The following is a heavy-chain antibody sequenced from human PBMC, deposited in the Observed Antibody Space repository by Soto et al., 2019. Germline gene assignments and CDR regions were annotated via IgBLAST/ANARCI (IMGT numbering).Heavy chain of an antibody. V-gene: IGHV3-30*18. CDR2: ISRDGSNK. CDR3: AKDQDVVVVAATHSNNYYYGMDV. D-gene: IGHD2-15*01. CDR1: GFTFRSYA. Sequence: PGGSLRLSCAASGFTFRSYAIHWVRQAPGKGLEWVAVISRDGSNKYYADSVKGRFTISRDNSKNTLYLQMNSLRAEDTAVYYCAKDQDVVVVAATHSNNYYYGMDVWGQGTTVTVSS. J-gene: IGHJ6*02.